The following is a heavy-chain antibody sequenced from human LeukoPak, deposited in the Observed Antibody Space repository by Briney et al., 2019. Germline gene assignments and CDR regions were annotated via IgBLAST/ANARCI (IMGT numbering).Heavy chain of an antibody. CDR3: ARGYGSGSYNNFNQ. CDR2: IHYTGNT. D-gene: IGHD3-10*01. J-gene: IGHJ4*02. CDR1: GGSIRSYY. V-gene: IGHV4-59*01. Sequence: SETLSLTCTVSGGSIRSYYWSWIRQPPGKGLEWIGYIHYTGNTDYNPSLTSRVTMSVDTSKNQFSLMLTSVTAADTAVYYCARGYGSGSYNNFNQWGQGLLVAVSS.